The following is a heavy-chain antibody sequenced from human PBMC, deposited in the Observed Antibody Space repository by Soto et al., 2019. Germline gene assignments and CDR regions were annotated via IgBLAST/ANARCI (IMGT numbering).Heavy chain of an antibody. CDR2: INHSGST. D-gene: IGHD4-4*01. Sequence: SETLSLTCAVYGGSFSGYYWSWIRQPPGKGLEWIGEINHSGSTNYNPSLKSRVTISVDTSKNQFSLKLSSVTAADTAVYYCAGPTDSFDYWGQGTLVTVSS. V-gene: IGHV4-34*01. CDR3: AGPTDSFDY. J-gene: IGHJ4*02. CDR1: GGSFSGYY.